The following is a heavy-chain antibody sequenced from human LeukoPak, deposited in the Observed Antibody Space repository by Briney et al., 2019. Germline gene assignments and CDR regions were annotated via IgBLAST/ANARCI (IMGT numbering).Heavy chain of an antibody. V-gene: IGHV4-4*08. J-gene: IGHJ2*01. D-gene: IGHD3-22*01. CDR3: ARRVYHDTSGYHPTAGYFDL. CDR2: VYANGIT. CDR1: GGSIFNYY. Sequence: SETLSLTCTVSGGSIFNYYWHWIRQSPGKGLEWVGYVYANGITAYNPSLRSRGSMSIDTSRSQFSLRLTSVTAADTATYYCARRVYHDTSGYHPTAGYFDLWGRGTLVSVSS.